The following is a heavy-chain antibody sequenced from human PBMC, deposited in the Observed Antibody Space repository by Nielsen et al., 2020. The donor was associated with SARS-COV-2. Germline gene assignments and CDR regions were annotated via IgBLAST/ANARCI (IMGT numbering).Heavy chain of an antibody. CDR2: IIPILGIA. CDR1: GGTFSSYA. J-gene: IGHJ4*02. V-gene: IGHV1-69*04. CDR3: AKDSAVYDYGDYFDY. D-gene: IGHD4-17*01. Sequence: SVKVSCKASGGTFSSYAISWVRQAPGQGLEWMGRIIPILGIANYAQKFQGRVTITADKSTSTAYMELSSLRSEDTAVYYCAKDSAVYDYGDYFDYWGQGTLVTVSS.